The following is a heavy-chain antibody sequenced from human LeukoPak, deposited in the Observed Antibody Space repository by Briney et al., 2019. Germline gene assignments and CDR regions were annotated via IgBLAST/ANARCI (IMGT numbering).Heavy chain of an antibody. CDR1: GFTFSSYG. CDR3: ARTMRPILTGYYSLDY. J-gene: IGHJ4*02. Sequence: GGSLRLSCAASGFTFSSYGMHWVRQAPGKGPERVSVIWYDGSNKYYADSVKGRFTISRDNSKNTLYLQMNSLRAEDTAVYYCARTMRPILTGYYSLDYWGQGTLVTVSS. CDR2: IWYDGSNK. V-gene: IGHV3-33*01. D-gene: IGHD3-9*01.